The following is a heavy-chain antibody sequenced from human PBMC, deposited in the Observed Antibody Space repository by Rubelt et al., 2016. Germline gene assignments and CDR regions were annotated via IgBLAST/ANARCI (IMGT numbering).Heavy chain of an antibody. D-gene: IGHD3-22*01. CDR3: ARLRPRSRVSWFDP. Sequence: QVQLQESGPGLVKPSGTLSLTCAVSGGSISSSNWWSWVRQPPGKGLEWIGEINHSGSTNYNPSLKSRVTISVSASKNQVALRLRCVTAADTAGYDCARLRPRSRVSWFDPWGQGTLVTVSS. CDR1: GGSISSSNW. V-gene: IGHV4-4*02. J-gene: IGHJ5*02. CDR2: INHSGST.